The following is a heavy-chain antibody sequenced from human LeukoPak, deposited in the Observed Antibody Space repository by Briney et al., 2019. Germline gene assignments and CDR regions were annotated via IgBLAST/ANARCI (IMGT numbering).Heavy chain of an antibody. Sequence: GASVKVSCKASGGTFSSYAISWVRQAPGQGLEWMGGIIPIFGTANYAQKFQGRVTITADESTSTAYMELSSLRSEDTAVYYCAREHLLSYSSSSVGGNLRYGMDVWGQGTTVTVSS. CDR2: IIPIFGTA. J-gene: IGHJ6*02. D-gene: IGHD6-6*01. CDR3: AREHLLSYSSSSVGGNLRYGMDV. V-gene: IGHV1-69*13. CDR1: GGTFSSYA.